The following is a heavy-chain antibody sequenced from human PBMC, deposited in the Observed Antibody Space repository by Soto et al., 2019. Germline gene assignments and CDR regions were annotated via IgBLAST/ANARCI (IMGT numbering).Heavy chain of an antibody. CDR2: IIPIFGTA. D-gene: IGHD3-10*01. CDR3: ARVVRGVTFYYGMDV. V-gene: IGHV1-69*13. CDR1: GGTFSMYA. J-gene: IGHJ6*02. Sequence: SVKVSCKASGGTFSMYAISCVGQAPLQWRDGMGGIIPIFGTANYAQKFQGRVTVTADESTSTAYMELSSLRSEDTAVYYCARVVRGVTFYYGMDVWGQGTTVTVSS.